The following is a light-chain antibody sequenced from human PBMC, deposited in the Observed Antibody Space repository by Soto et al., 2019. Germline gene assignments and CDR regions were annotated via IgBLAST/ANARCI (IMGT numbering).Light chain of an antibody. Sequence: QSALTQPPSVSGAPGQTVIISCSGSSSNLGAPYDVNWFRQLPGTVPRLLIYGNNNRPSGVPDLFSGSKSGTSASLAITGLQAEDEADYYCQSYDSSLSGYVFGTGTKVTVL. J-gene: IGLJ1*01. CDR1: SSNLGAPYD. CDR2: GNN. V-gene: IGLV1-40*01. CDR3: QSYDSSLSGYV.